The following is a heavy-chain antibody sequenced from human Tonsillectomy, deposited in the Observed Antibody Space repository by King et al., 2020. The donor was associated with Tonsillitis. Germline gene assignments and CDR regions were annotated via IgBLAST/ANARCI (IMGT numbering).Heavy chain of an antibody. CDR3: AKEFGVGGTGDVFDI. CDR1: GFTFDDYA. J-gene: IGHJ3*02. V-gene: IGHV3-9*01. CDR2: ICWNRGSM. D-gene: IGHD1-26*01. Sequence: VQLVESGGGLVQPGRSLRLSCAASGFTFDDYAMHWVRQAPGKGLEWVSSICWNRGSMGYADSVKGRFTISRDNAKNSLYLQMNSLRAEDTALYYCAKEFGVGGTGDVFDIGGQGTMVSVPS.